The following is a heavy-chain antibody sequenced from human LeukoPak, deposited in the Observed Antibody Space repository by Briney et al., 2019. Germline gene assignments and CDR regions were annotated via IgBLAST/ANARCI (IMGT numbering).Heavy chain of an antibody. D-gene: IGHD3-10*01. Sequence: GSVKVSCKASGYTFTSYYMHWVRQAPGQGLEWMGIINPSGGSTSYAQKFQGRVTMTRDMSTSTAYMELSSLRFEDTAVYYCAADSNYYGSGSYYGGVPYYMDVWGKGTTVTISS. CDR2: INPSGGST. CDR1: GYTFTSYY. J-gene: IGHJ6*03. CDR3: AADSNYYGSGSYYGGVPYYMDV. V-gene: IGHV1-46*01.